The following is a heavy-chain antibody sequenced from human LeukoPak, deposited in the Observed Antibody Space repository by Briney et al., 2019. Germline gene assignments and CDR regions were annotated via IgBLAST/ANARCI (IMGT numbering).Heavy chain of an antibody. Sequence: GASVKVSCKASGYTFTSYGISWVRQAPGQGLEWMGWISAYNGNTNYAQKLQGRVTMTTDTATSTAYMDLRSLRSDDTAVYYCARDYSGRYYGSGIPYCGMDVWGQGTTVTVSS. J-gene: IGHJ6*02. CDR2: ISAYNGNT. V-gene: IGHV1-18*01. CDR3: ARDYSGRYYGSGIPYCGMDV. CDR1: GYTFTSYG. D-gene: IGHD3-10*01.